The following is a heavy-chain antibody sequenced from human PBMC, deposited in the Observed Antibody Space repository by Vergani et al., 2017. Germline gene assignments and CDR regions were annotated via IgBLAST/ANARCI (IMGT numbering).Heavy chain of an antibody. CDR1: GFSFNSYR. V-gene: IGHV3-74*03. CDR3: ARARCIETCYMSNWLDS. D-gene: IGHD3-9*01. Sequence: DVHLAESGGGFFQPGGSLRLSCSASGFSFNSYRMHWVRQVPGKGLLWVSRIKSDGSITAYADSVKGRFTISRDNAQNTLYLQMNSLRVEDTGVYYCARARCIETCYMSNWLDSWGQGTLVTVSS. J-gene: IGHJ5*01. CDR2: IKSDGSIT.